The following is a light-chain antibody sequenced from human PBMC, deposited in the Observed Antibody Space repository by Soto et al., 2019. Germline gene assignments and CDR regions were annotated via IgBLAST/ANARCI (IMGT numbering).Light chain of an antibody. CDR1: QSVSSSY. Sequence: VVTQSPYTLSLSPGERATLSCRASQSVSSSYLAWYQQKPGQAPRLLIYGASSRATGIPDRFSGSGSGTDFTLTIIRLEPEDFAVYYCQQYGSSPSTFGQGTRLEIK. CDR2: GAS. V-gene: IGKV3-20*01. J-gene: IGKJ5*01. CDR3: QQYGSSPST.